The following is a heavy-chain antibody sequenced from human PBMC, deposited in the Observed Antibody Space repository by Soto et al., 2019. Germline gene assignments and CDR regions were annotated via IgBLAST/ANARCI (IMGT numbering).Heavy chain of an antibody. CDR1: GFTFSSYA. V-gene: IGHV3-23*01. J-gene: IGHJ4*02. CDR2: ISGSGGGT. D-gene: IGHD6-6*01. Sequence: PAGSLRLSCAATGFTFSSYAMSWVRQPPGKGLEWVSDISGSGGGTYYADSVKSRLTISRDKSKNTLYLQMNSLRVEDTAVFYCAKTAAARPNHYLDSWGQGTLVTVSS. CDR3: AKTAAARPNHYLDS.